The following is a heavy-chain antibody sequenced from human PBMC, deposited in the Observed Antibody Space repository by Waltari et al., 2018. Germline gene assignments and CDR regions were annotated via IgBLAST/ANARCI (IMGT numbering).Heavy chain of an antibody. V-gene: IGHV4-4*07. CDR2: IYTSGSA. D-gene: IGHD6-19*01. Sequence: QVQLQESGPGLVKPSETLSLTCTVSGGSISSYYWSWIRQPAGKGLEWIGRIYTSGSANYNPSRKSRVTSSVDTSKNQFSLKLSSVTAADTAVYYCARVAGYSSGWYHYYYGMDVWGQGTTVTVSS. CDR3: ARVAGYSSGWYHYYYGMDV. CDR1: GGSISSYY. J-gene: IGHJ6*02.